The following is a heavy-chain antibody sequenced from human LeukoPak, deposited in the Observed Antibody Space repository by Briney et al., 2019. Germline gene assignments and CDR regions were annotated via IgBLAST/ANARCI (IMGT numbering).Heavy chain of an antibody. V-gene: IGHV4-59*02. Sequence: SETLSLTCTVSGDSVTTYYWSWIRQPPGKGLEWLGYVYYSGSATYNPSLKSRVTISVDTSKNQFSLRLSSVTAADTAVYYCARDGSNWSNDYYHGVDAWGQGTTVTVSS. CDR1: GDSVTTYY. CDR2: VYYSGSA. D-gene: IGHD4-11*01. J-gene: IGHJ6*02. CDR3: ARDGSNWSNDYYHGVDA.